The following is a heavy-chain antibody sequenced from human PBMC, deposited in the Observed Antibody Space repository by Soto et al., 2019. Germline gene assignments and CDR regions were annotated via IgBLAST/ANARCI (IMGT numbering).Heavy chain of an antibody. Sequence: QVQLVQSGGEVRKPGASVKVYCKTSGYTFTNYGINWVRQAPGQGLEWMGWISSYNGNTNYAQNFQGRLTMSTDTSTSTAYMELRSLTSDDTAVYYCARDRPPYLEWMSQRGWFDPWGQGTLVTVSA. CDR3: ARDRPPYLEWMSQRGWFDP. V-gene: IGHV1-18*04. D-gene: IGHD3-3*01. J-gene: IGHJ5*02. CDR1: GYTFTNYG. CDR2: ISSYNGNT.